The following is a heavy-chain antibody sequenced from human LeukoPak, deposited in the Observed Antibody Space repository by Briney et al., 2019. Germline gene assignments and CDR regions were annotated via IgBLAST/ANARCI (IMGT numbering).Heavy chain of an antibody. D-gene: IGHD6-19*01. CDR2: ISYDGSKK. CDR3: AKDSTAVAGVFDY. J-gene: IGHJ4*02. Sequence: GRSLRLSCAASGFTFSSYAMHWVRQAPGKGLEWVSVISYDGSKKYYADSVQGRFTISRDDSKNTLYLQMNSLRVEDTAVYYCAKDSTAVAGVFDYWGQGTLVTVSS. V-gene: IGHV3-30*04. CDR1: GFTFSSYA.